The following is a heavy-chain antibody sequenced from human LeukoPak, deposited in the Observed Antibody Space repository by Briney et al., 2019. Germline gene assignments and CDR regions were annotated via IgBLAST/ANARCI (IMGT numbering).Heavy chain of an antibody. CDR3: AKGATSCSSTSCPDAFDI. CDR1: GFTFSSYG. J-gene: IGHJ3*02. D-gene: IGHD2-2*01. CDR2: IWYGESNK. Sequence: GGSLRLSCAASGFTFSSYGMNWVRQAPGKGLEWVAVIWYGESNKYYADSVKGRFTISRDNSKNTLYLQMNSLRAEDTAVYYCAKGATSCSSTSCPDAFDIWGQGTMVTVSS. V-gene: IGHV3-30*02.